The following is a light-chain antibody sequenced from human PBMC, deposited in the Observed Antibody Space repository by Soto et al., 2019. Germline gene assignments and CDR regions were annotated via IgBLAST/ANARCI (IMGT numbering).Light chain of an antibody. V-gene: IGKV3-20*01. J-gene: IGKJ1*01. CDR2: AAS. Sequence: EGVLTQYPGTLFLSPGERATLSCRASQSVSSSYLAWYQQKPSQAPRLLIYAASSRAAGIPDRFSGSGSGTDFTLTISRLEPEDFAFYYCQQYGSSPRTFGQGTKVDI. CDR3: QQYGSSPRT. CDR1: QSVSSSY.